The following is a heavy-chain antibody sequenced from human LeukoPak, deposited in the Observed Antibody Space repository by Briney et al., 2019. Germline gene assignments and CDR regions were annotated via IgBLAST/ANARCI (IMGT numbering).Heavy chain of an antibody. V-gene: IGHV3-23*01. CDR3: ARVGKTFGDYWFDS. CDR2: ISAGGGDT. J-gene: IGHJ5*01. D-gene: IGHD2-21*02. Sequence: GVSLRLSCATSGFTFSSYAMTWVRQAPGKGVKWVSAISAGGGDTYYEESVKGRFIISRDSSKTTLYLQMNRLRAEDTARYYCARVGKTFGDYWFDSWGQGTLVTVSS. CDR1: GFTFSSYA.